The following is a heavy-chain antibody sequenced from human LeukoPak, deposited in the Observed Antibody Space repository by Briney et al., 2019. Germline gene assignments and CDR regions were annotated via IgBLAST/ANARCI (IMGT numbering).Heavy chain of an antibody. CDR3: AAVYDGAAGYFDL. CDR1: GGTFSTYS. J-gene: IGHJ2*01. Sequence: SVKVSCKASGGTFSTYSITWVRRAPGQGLEWMGRISPILGVNYYALKFQGRLTISADKSMITAYMDLTNVTSEDTAVYYCAAVYDGAAGYFDLWGRGTLVTVSS. D-gene: IGHD3-22*01. V-gene: IGHV1-69*02. CDR2: ISPILGVN.